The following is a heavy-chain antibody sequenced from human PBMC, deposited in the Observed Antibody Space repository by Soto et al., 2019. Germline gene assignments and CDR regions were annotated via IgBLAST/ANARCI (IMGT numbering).Heavy chain of an antibody. V-gene: IGHV3-15*01. CDR2: IKSKTDGGTT. CDR3: LYYYDSSGYYYIDY. J-gene: IGHJ4*02. Sequence: PGGSLRLSCAASGFTFSNAWMSWVRQAPGKGLEWVGRIKSKTDGGTTDYAAPVKGRFTISRDDSKNTLYLQMNSLKTEDTAVYYCLYYYDSSGYYYIDYWGQGTLVTVSS. CDR1: GFTFSNAW. D-gene: IGHD3-22*01.